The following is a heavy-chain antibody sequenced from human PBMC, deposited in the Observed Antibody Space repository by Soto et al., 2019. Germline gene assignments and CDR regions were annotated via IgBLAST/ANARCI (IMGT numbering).Heavy chain of an antibody. V-gene: IGHV4-59*01. Sequence: SETLSLTCTVSGGSISSYYWSWIRQPPGKGLEWIGYIYYSGSTNYNPSLKSRVTISVDTSKNQFSLKLSSVTAADTAVYYCARVLFEGSTYAFDIWGQGTMVTVSS. D-gene: IGHD3-10*02. CDR1: GGSISSYY. CDR3: ARVLFEGSTYAFDI. J-gene: IGHJ3*02. CDR2: IYYSGST.